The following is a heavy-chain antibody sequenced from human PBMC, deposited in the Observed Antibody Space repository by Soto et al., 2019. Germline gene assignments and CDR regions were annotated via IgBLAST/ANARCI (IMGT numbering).Heavy chain of an antibody. CDR3: AKGSTTFGVLIPDYSDY. Sequence: GGSLRLSCAASGFTFSSYGMHWVRQAPGKGLEWVAVISYDGFSRDHADSVKGRFTFSRDNSKKMLYLQMNSLRAEDTAMYYCAKGSTTFGVLIPDYSDYWGQGIQVTVSS. J-gene: IGHJ4*02. CDR1: GFTFSSYG. D-gene: IGHD3-3*01. CDR2: ISYDGFSR. V-gene: IGHV3-30*18.